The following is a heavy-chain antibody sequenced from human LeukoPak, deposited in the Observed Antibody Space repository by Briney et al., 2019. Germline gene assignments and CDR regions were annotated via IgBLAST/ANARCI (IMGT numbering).Heavy chain of an antibody. CDR1: GGSISSGDYY. J-gene: IGHJ6*02. Sequence: SETLSLTCTVSGGSISSGDYYWSWIRQPPGKGLEWIGYIYYSGSTHYNPSLKSRVTISVDTSKNQFSLKLSSVTAADTAVYYCARSYYYYYGMDVWGQGTTVTVSS. V-gene: IGHV4-30-4*01. CDR2: IYYSGST. CDR3: ARSYYYYYGMDV.